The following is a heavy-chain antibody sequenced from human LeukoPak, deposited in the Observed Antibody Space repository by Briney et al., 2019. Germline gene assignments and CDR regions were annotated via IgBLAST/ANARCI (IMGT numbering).Heavy chain of an antibody. CDR3: AGGRQSSGWARYYYYMDV. Sequence: QASETLSLTCTVSGGSISSSSYYWGRIRQPPGKGLEWIGYIYYSGSTNYNPSLKSRVTISVDTSKNQFFLKLSSVTAADTAVYYCAGGRQSSGWARYYYYMDVWGKGTTVTVSS. CDR1: GGSISSSSYY. V-gene: IGHV4-61*05. J-gene: IGHJ6*03. CDR2: IYYSGST. D-gene: IGHD6-19*01.